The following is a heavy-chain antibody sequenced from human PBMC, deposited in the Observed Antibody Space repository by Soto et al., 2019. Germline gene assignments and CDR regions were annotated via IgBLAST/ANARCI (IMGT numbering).Heavy chain of an antibody. V-gene: IGHV4-59*01. CDR3: AREAPDGHFDY. CDR2: IHYSGST. CDR1: GGSISSYY. J-gene: IGHJ4*02. Sequence: SETLSLTCTVSGGSISSYYWSWIRQPPGKGLEWIGYIHYSGSTNYNPSLKSRVTISVDTSKNQFSLKLSSVTAADTAVYYCAREAPDGHFDYWGQGTLVTVSS.